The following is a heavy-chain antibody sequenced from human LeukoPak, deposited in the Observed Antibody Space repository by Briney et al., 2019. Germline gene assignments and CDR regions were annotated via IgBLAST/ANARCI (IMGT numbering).Heavy chain of an antibody. CDR2: INPAGSET. J-gene: IGHJ4*02. CDR1: GFSFSAYW. CDR3: ARFGYVAAVDV. V-gene: IGHV3-7*01. Sequence: PGGSLRLSCAAYGFSFSAYWMTWVRQAPGTGLEWVANINPAGSETYYVDPVKGRFSISRDNAKNLVYLQMNSLMAEDTAVYHCARFGYVAAVDVWGQGTPVTVSS. D-gene: IGHD2-15*01.